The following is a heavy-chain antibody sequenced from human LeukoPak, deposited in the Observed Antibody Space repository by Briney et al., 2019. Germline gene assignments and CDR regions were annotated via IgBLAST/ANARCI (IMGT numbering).Heavy chain of an antibody. J-gene: IGHJ5*02. CDR3: ARHNTWNDVFDP. V-gene: IGHV4-39*01. D-gene: IGHD1-20*01. CDR2: MYYSGST. CDR1: GGSISSSGYY. Sequence: SETLSLTCTVSGGSISSSGYYWGWIRQPPGKGLEWIGSMYYSGSTYYNPSLKSRVTISVDTSKNQFSLKLSSVTAADTAVFYCARHNTWNDVFDPWGQGILVTVSS.